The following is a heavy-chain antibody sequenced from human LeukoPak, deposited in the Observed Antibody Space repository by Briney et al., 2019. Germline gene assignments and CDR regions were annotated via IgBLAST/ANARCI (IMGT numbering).Heavy chain of an antibody. CDR2: ISSSSSYI. V-gene: IGHV3-21*01. CDR3: ARVNVGTVAGPYYYYYYYMDV. Sequence: PGGSLRLSCAASGFTFSSYSMNWVRQAPGKGLEWVSSISSSSSYIYYADSVKGRFTISRDNAKNSLYLQMNSLRAEDTAVYYCARVNVGTVAGPYYYYYYYMDVWGKGTTVTVSS. D-gene: IGHD6-19*01. J-gene: IGHJ6*03. CDR1: GFTFSSYS.